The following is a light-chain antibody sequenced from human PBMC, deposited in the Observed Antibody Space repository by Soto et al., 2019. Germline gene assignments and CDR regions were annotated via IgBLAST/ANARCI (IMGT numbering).Light chain of an antibody. CDR1: SSDGGGYNY. J-gene: IGLJ1*01. Sequence: QSVLTQPPSASGSPGQSVTISCTGTSSDGGGYNYVSWYQQHPGKAPKLMIYEVFKRPSGVPDRFSGSKSGNTASLTVSGLQAEDEADYYCSSYAGSNNFDVFGTGTKLTVL. CDR3: SSYAGSNNFDV. CDR2: EVF. V-gene: IGLV2-8*01.